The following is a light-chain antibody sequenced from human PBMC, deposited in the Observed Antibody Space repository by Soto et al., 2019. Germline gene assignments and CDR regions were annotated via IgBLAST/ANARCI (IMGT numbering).Light chain of an antibody. V-gene: IGKV3-15*01. CDR2: DAS. Sequence: EIVMTQSPATLSVSPGERATLSCRASQSVSSKLAWYQQKPGQAPRLLIYDASTRATGIPARFSGSGSGTEFTLTIRSLQSEDFEVYYCQQYDNWPLTFGGGAKVEIK. CDR3: QQYDNWPLT. CDR1: QSVSSK. J-gene: IGKJ4*01.